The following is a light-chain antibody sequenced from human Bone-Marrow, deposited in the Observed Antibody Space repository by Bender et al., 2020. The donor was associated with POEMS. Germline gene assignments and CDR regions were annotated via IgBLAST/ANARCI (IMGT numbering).Light chain of an antibody. V-gene: IGLV3-1*01. J-gene: IGLJ2*01. Sequence: SYELTQPPSVSVSPGQTVSITCSGDKLGDKYVSWYQQRAGQSPVLVIYHDSARPSGIPERFSGSNSGDTATLTISETQAMDEADYSCQAWDSNTAQVIFGGGTKLTVL. CDR2: HDS. CDR1: KLGDKY. CDR3: QAWDSNTAQVI.